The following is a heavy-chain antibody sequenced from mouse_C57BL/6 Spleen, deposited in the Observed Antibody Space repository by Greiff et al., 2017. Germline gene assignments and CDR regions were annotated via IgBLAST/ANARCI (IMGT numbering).Heavy chain of an antibody. J-gene: IGHJ4*01. CDR3: ARGVTGTRDYAMDY. D-gene: IGHD4-1*01. V-gene: IGHV1-50*01. Sequence: VQLQQPGAELVKPGASVKLSCKASGYTFTSYWMQWVKQRPGQGLEWIGEIDPSDSYTNYNQKFKGKATLTVDTSSSTAYMQLSSLTSEDSAVYYCARGVTGTRDYAMDYWGQGTSVTVSS. CDR2: IDPSDSYT. CDR1: GYTFTSYW.